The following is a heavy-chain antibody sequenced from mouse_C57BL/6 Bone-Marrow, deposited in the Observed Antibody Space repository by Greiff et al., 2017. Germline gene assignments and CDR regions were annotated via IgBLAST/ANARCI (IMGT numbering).Heavy chain of an antibody. D-gene: IGHD1-1*01. Sequence: EVQVVESGEGLVKPGGSLKLSCAASGFTFSSYAMSWVRQTPEKRLEWVAYISSGGDYIYYADTVKGRFTISRDNARNTLYLQMSSLTSEDTAMYYCTRGAYYGSFYYYAMDYWGQGTSVTVSA. V-gene: IGHV5-9-1*02. CDR1: GFTFSSYA. CDR3: TRGAYYGSFYYYAMDY. CDR2: ISSGGDYI. J-gene: IGHJ4*01.